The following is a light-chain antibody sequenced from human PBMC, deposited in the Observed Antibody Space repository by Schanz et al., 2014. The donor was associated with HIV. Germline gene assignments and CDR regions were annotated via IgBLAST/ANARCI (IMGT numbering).Light chain of an antibody. CDR2: GAS. Sequence: EIVMTQSPATLSVSPGERATLSCRASQSVSSNLAWYQQKPGQAPRLVIYGASTRATGIPARFSGSVSGTEFTLTISSLQSEDFAVYYCQQRSNWPPSFGQGTKVEIK. V-gene: IGKV3-15*01. CDR1: QSVSSN. J-gene: IGKJ1*01. CDR3: QQRSNWPPS.